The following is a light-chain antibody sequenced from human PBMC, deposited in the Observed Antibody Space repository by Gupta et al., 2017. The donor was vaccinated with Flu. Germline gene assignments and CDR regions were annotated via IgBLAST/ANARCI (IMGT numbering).Light chain of an antibody. CDR3: QQFYIMPWT. CDR1: QSVLVNASNKNY. Sequence: SCKSSQSVLVNASNKNYLAWYQQKPGQPPKLLIYWASNREFGVPDRFTGSGSETDFTLTISSLQAADVAVYYCQQFYIMPWTFGQGTKVEIK. J-gene: IGKJ1*01. CDR2: WAS. V-gene: IGKV4-1*01.